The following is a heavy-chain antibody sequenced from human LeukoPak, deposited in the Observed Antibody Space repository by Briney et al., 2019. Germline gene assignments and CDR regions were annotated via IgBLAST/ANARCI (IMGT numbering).Heavy chain of an antibody. J-gene: IGHJ3*02. Sequence: PGGSLRLSCAASGFTVSSNYMSWVRQAPGKGLEWVSVIYSGGSTYYADSVKGRFTISRANCKKTLYLKMNSLRAEDTAVYYCARGSHAGREAFDIWGQGTMVTVSS. CDR3: ARGSHAGREAFDI. CDR1: GFTVSSNY. D-gene: IGHD2-2*01. CDR2: IYSGGST. V-gene: IGHV3-66*02.